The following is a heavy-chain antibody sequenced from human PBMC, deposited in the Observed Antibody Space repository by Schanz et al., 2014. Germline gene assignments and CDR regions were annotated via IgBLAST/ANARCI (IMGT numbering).Heavy chain of an antibody. Sequence: EVQLLESGGGLIQPGGSLRLSCAASGFIFGSSVMAWVRQAPGKGLEWVSGITGASDHIDYAESVKGRFTISRDNAKNSLYLEMNSLRAEDTALYYCARDRRNADIDYWGQGTLVTASS. CDR2: ITGASDHI. D-gene: IGHD1-1*01. J-gene: IGHJ4*02. CDR1: GFIFGSSV. CDR3: ARDRRNADIDY. V-gene: IGHV3-23*01.